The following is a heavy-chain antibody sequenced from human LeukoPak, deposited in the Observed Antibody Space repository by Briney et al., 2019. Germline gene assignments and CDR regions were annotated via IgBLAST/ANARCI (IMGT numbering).Heavy chain of an antibody. J-gene: IGHJ4*02. Sequence: GGSLRLSCAGSGFSFSSYWMSWVRQAPGKGLEWVAIIKEDGRKAYYVDSVKGRFTISRDKAKNSLYLQMNSLRVEDPAVYYCARDKSRRRDYWGQGTLVTVSS. CDR3: ARDKSRRRDY. CDR1: GFSFSSYW. CDR2: IKEDGRKA. V-gene: IGHV3-7*01.